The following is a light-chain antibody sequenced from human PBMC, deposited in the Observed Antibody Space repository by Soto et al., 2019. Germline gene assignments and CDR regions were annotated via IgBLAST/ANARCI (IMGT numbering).Light chain of an antibody. V-gene: IGLV2-14*01. CDR2: EVS. Sequence: QSVLTQPASVSGSPALSITISCTGTNSDVGGYNYVSWYQQHPGKAPELMIYEVSHRPSGVSNRFSGSKSDNTASLTISGLQAEDEADYYCSSYTSISTLYVFGTGTKVTVL. CDR1: NSDVGGYNY. CDR3: SSYTSISTLYV. J-gene: IGLJ1*01.